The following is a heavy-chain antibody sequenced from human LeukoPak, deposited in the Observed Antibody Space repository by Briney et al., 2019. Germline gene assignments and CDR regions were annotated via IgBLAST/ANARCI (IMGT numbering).Heavy chain of an antibody. CDR2: INSDGSST. J-gene: IGHJ6*04. Sequence: GGSLRLSCAASGFTFSSYWMHWVRQAPGKGLVWVSRINSDGSSTSYADSVKGRFTISRDSSKNTVYFQMNSLRPEDTAVYFCARICSNPSCQQDVWGKGTTVTVSS. CDR1: GFTFSSYW. V-gene: IGHV3-74*01. CDR3: ARICSNPSCQQDV. D-gene: IGHD2-2*01.